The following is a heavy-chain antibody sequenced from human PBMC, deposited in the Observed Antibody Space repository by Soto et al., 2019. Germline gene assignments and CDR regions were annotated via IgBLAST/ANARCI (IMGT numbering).Heavy chain of an antibody. CDR2: INGRGTAT. D-gene: IGHD3-10*01. CDR3: AREGDGEFSHHHYFYHIDV. Sequence: EVQLVESGGCLVQPGGSLRLSCAASGFTFSDCWMQWVRQAPGQGLVWVARINGRGTATTYADSVKGRFNISRDDAKDTLYLHMTGLRAEDTGVYYCAREGDGEFSHHHYFYHIDVWGKGTTVSVSS. V-gene: IGHV3-74*03. J-gene: IGHJ6*03. CDR1: GFTFSDCW.